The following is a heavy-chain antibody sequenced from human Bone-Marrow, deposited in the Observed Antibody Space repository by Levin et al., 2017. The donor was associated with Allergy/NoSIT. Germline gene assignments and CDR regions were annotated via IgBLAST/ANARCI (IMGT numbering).Heavy chain of an antibody. Sequence: GASVKVSCVASGFTFSDYAMIWVRQAPGKGLEWVSAISGTGGGVYYADSVKGRFTISRDNFNNIVYLEMSTLKAEDTAVYYCATRGAVVGPSSLRSSYSYEMDVWGQGTTVTVSS. CDR3: ATRGAVVGPSSLRSSYSYEMDV. V-gene: IGHV3-23*01. CDR2: ISGTGGGV. CDR1: GFTFSDYA. J-gene: IGHJ6*02. D-gene: IGHD1-26*01.